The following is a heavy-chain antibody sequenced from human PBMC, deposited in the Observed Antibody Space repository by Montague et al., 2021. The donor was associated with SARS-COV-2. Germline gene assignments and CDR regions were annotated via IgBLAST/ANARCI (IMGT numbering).Heavy chain of an antibody. CDR3: ARSETGYRTSWPDY. V-gene: IGHV3-9*01. Sequence: SLRLSCAASGFTFDDYAMHWVRQAPGKGLEWVSGISWNSDSIDYADSVKGRFTISRDNAKNSLYLQINSLRAEDTAFYYCARSETGYRTSWPDYWGQGTLVTVSS. D-gene: IGHD6-13*01. J-gene: IGHJ4*02. CDR1: GFTFDDYA. CDR2: ISWNSDSI.